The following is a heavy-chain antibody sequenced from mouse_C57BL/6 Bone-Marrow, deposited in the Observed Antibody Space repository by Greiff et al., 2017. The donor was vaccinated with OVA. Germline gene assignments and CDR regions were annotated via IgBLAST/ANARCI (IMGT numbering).Heavy chain of an antibody. CDR1: GYAFSSYW. J-gene: IGHJ2*01. CDR2: IYPGDGDT. Sequence: QVQLQQPGAELVKPGASVQISCKASGYAFSSYWMNWVKQRPGQGLEWIGQIYPGDGDTNYNEKFKGKATLTVDKSSSTAYMQLTRVASEVYAVYICACVDFWGQGTTLTVSS. CDR3: ACVDF. V-gene: IGHV1-80*01.